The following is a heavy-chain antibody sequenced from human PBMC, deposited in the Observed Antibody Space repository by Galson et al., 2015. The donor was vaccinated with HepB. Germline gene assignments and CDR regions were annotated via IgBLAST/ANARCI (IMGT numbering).Heavy chain of an antibody. J-gene: IGHJ4*02. D-gene: IGHD5-24*01. CDR1: GFTFSSYW. Sequence: SLRLSCAASGFTFSSYWMSWVRQAPGKGLEWVANIKQDGSEKYYVDSVKGRFTISRDNAKNSLYLQMNSLRAEDTAVYYCTGERVGMATLFDYWGQGTLVTVPS. CDR2: IKQDGSEK. CDR3: TGERVGMATLFDY. V-gene: IGHV3-7*01.